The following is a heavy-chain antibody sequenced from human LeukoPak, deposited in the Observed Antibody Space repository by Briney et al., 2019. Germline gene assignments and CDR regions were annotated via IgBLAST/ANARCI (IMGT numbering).Heavy chain of an antibody. J-gene: IGHJ4*02. V-gene: IGHV3-33*01. CDR2: IWYDGSNK. Sequence: PGGSLRLSCAASGFTFSSYGMHWVRQAPGKGLEWVAVIWYDGSNKYYADSVKGRFTISRDNSKNTLYLQMNSLRAEDTAVYYCARGGYSSSWYVGGFDYWGQGTLVTVSS. CDR1: GFTFSSYG. D-gene: IGHD6-13*01. CDR3: ARGGYSSSWYVGGFDY.